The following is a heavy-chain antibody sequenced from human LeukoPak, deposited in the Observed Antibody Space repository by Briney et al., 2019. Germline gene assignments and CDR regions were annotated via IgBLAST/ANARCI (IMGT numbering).Heavy chain of an antibody. D-gene: IGHD1-26*01. J-gene: IGHJ5*02. CDR1: GYTFTGYY. Sequence: ASVKVSCKASGYTFTGYYMHWVRQAPGQGLEWMGWINPNSGGTNYAQKFQGRVTMTRDMSTSTDYMELSSLRSEDTAVYYCARDNSVGDNAWWFDPWGQGTLVTVSS. V-gene: IGHV1-2*02. CDR3: ARDNSVGDNAWWFDP. CDR2: INPNSGGT.